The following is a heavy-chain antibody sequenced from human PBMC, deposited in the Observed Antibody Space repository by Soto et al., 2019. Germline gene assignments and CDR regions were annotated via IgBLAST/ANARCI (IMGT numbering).Heavy chain of an antibody. CDR2: ISQSGHT. CDR3: ARAPKVSGSSQTRPDF. J-gene: IGHJ4*02. CDR1: SGSFSGYY. Sequence: TSETLSLTCSIYSGSFSGYYWSWIRQPPGKGLEWIGEISQSGHTNYSPSLKSRVSISIDTSKKQFSLNLASVSAADTAVYYCARAPKVSGSSQTRPDFWGKGTLVTVSS. D-gene: IGHD6-6*01. V-gene: IGHV4-34*01.